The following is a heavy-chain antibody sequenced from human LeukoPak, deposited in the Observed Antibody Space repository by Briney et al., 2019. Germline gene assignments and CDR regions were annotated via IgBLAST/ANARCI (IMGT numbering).Heavy chain of an antibody. CDR3: AKILGGSSWYRAWVGYYYGMDV. Sequence: GRSLRLSCAASGFTFSSYGMHWVRQAPGKGLEWVAVISYDGSNKYYADSVKGRFTISRDNSKNTLYLQMNSLKAEDTAVYYCAKILGGSSWYRAWVGYYYGMDVWGQGTTVTVSS. D-gene: IGHD6-13*01. V-gene: IGHV3-30*18. J-gene: IGHJ6*02. CDR2: ISYDGSNK. CDR1: GFTFSSYG.